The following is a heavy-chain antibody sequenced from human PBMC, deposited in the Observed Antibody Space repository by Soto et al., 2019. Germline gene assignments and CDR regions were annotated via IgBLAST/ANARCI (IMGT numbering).Heavy chain of an antibody. V-gene: IGHV1-69*13. D-gene: IGHD3-10*01. J-gene: IGHJ3*02. Sequence: SVKVSCKASGGTFSSYAISWVRQAPGQGLEWMGGIIPIFGTANYAQKFQGRVTSTADESTSTAYMELSSLRSEDTAVYYCARRNYYGSGSYYIKGAFDIWGQGTMVTVSS. CDR2: IIPIFGTA. CDR1: GGTFSSYA. CDR3: ARRNYYGSGSYYIKGAFDI.